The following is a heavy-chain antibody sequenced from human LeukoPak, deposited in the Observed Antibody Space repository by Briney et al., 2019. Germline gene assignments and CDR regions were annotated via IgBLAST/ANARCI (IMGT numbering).Heavy chain of an antibody. CDR2: IQYDGSYK. V-gene: IGHV3-30*02. CDR3: AKTSDQLLYSKFDF. CDR1: GFTFSFYG. Sequence: PRGSLRLSCATSGFTFSFYGMHWVRQAPGKGLEWVAFIQYDGSYKFYADSVQGRFSISRDNSKSTLFLQMNSLRPDDTALYYCAKTSDQLLYSKFDFWGQGTLVTVSS. J-gene: IGHJ4*02. D-gene: IGHD2-2*02.